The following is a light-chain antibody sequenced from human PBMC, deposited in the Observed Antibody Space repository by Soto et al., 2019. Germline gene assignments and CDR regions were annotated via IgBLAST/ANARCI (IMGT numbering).Light chain of an antibody. CDR1: QSIGSW. CDR2: DAS. J-gene: IGKJ4*01. V-gene: IGKV1-5*01. CDR3: QQYKTFFLT. Sequence: DIQMTQSPSTLSASVGDRVTITCRASQSIGSWLAWYQQKPGKAPKLLIYDASSLESGVPSRFSGSGSGTEFTLTISSLQPDDFASYHCQQYKTFFLTFGGGTTVEIK.